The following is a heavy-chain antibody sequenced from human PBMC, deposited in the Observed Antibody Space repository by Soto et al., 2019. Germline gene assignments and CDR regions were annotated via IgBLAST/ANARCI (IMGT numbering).Heavy chain of an antibody. CDR3: ARRAHEWYFDWLSHPDYYGMDV. CDR2: INAGNGNT. Sequence: ASVKVSCKASGYTFTSYAMHWVRQAPGQRLEWMGWINAGNGNTKYSQKFQGRVTITRDTSASTAYMELSSLRSEDTAVYYCARRAHEWYFDWLSHPDYYGMDVWGQGTTVTVSS. D-gene: IGHD3-9*01. V-gene: IGHV1-3*01. CDR1: GYTFTSYA. J-gene: IGHJ6*02.